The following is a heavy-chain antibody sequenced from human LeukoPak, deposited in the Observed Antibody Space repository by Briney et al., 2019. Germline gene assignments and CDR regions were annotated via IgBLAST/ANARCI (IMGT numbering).Heavy chain of an antibody. J-gene: IGHJ3*02. CDR3: ARDQVYGDSSDASDI. V-gene: IGHV1-18*01. Sequence: ASVKVSCKASGYTFTSYCISWVRQAPGQRLEWIGRISAYNGNTNYAQKLQGRVTMTTDTSTSTAYVELRSLRSDDTAVYYCARDQVYGDSSDASDIWGQGTMVTVSS. D-gene: IGHD4-17*01. CDR1: GYTFTSYC. CDR2: ISAYNGNT.